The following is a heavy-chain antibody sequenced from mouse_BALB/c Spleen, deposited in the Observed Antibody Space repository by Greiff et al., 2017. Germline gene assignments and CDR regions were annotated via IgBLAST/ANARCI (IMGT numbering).Heavy chain of an antibody. D-gene: IGHD2-3*01. Sequence: QVQLQQSGPGLVQPSQSLSITCTVSGFSLTSYGVHWVRQSPGKGLEWLGVIWSGGSTDYNAAFISRLSISKDNSKSQVFFKMNSLQANDTAIYYCARNDGYGYWYFDVWGAGTTVTVSS. CDR3: ARNDGYGYWYFDV. CDR2: IWSGGST. J-gene: IGHJ1*01. V-gene: IGHV2-2*02. CDR1: GFSLTSYG.